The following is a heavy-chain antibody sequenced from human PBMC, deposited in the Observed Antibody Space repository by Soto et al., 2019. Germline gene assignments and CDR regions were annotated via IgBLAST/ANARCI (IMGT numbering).Heavy chain of an antibody. D-gene: IGHD6-19*01. Sequence: PSETLSLTCTVSGGSISSGGYYWSWIRQHPGKGLEWIGYIYYSGSTYYNPSLKSRVTISVDTSKNQFSLKLSSVTAADTAVYYCARMPVLNFTAGTGGIEYYYYGMDAWGQGTTVTVSS. CDR1: GGSISSGGYY. CDR2: IYYSGST. V-gene: IGHV4-31*03. CDR3: ARMPVLNFTAGTGGIEYYYYGMDA. J-gene: IGHJ6*02.